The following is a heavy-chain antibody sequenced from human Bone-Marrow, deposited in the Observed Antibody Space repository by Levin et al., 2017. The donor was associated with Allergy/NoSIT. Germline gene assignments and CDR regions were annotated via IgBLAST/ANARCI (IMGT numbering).Heavy chain of an antibody. V-gene: IGHV3-23*01. Sequence: SCAASGFTFSSYAMSWVRQAPGKGLEWVSAISGSGGSTYYADSVKGRFTISRDNSKNTLYLQMNSLRAEDTAVYYCAKDVDTAMLSGYYYYGMDVWGQGTTVTVSS. J-gene: IGHJ6*02. CDR1: GFTFSSYA. CDR2: ISGSGGST. D-gene: IGHD5-18*01. CDR3: AKDVDTAMLSGYYYYGMDV.